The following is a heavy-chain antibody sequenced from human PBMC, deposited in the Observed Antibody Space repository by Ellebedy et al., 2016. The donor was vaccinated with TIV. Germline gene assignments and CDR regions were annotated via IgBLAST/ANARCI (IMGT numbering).Heavy chain of an antibody. Sequence: PGGSLRLSCTTSGFTFGDYVMTWFRQAPGKGLEWVGFIRSKAYGAATEYAASVKGRFSISRDDSKSIAYLQMDSLETEDTAVYYCSRFLWFGESLRHFDYWGQGTLVTVSS. V-gene: IGHV3-49*03. CDR1: GFTFGDYV. CDR3: SRFLWFGESLRHFDY. CDR2: IRSKAYGAAT. J-gene: IGHJ4*02. D-gene: IGHD3-10*01.